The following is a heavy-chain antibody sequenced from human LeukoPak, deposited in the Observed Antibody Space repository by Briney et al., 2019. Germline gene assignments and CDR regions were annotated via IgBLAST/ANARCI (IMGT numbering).Heavy chain of an antibody. D-gene: IGHD3-10*01. CDR3: AKSTMVRGVPLDY. CDR1: GGSFSGYY. J-gene: IGHJ4*02. Sequence: SETLSLTCAVYGGSFSGYYWSWIRQPPGKGLEWIGEINHSGSTNYNPSLKSRVTISVDTSKNQFSLKLSSVTAADTAVYYCAKSTMVRGVPLDYWGQGTLVTVSS. CDR2: INHSGST. V-gene: IGHV4-34*01.